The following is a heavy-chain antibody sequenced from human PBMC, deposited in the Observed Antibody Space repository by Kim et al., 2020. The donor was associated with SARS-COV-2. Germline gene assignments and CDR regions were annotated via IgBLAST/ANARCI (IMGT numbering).Heavy chain of an antibody. CDR3: ARSLRMYYYDSSGYYSRYYYYGMDV. CDR1: GGSFSGYY. J-gene: IGHJ6*02. Sequence: SETLSLTCAVYGGSFSGYYWSWIRQPPGKGLEWIGEINHSGSTNYNQSLKSRVTISVDTSKNQFSLKLSSVTAADTAVYYCARSLRMYYYDSSGYYSRYYYYGMDVWGQGTTVTVSS. CDR2: INHSGST. D-gene: IGHD3-22*01. V-gene: IGHV4-34*01.